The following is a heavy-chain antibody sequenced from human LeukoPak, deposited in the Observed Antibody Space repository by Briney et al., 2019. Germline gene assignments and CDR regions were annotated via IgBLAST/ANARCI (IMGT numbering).Heavy chain of an antibody. D-gene: IGHD3-9*01. V-gene: IGHV3-66*01. CDR2: IYSGGST. Sequence: GGSLRPSCAASGFTFSSYWMHWVRQAPGKGLEWVSVIYSGGSTYYADSVKGRFTISRDNSKNTLYLQMNSLRAEDTAVYYCASFVRYFDWLNGYWGQGTLVTVSS. CDR3: ASFVRYFDWLNGY. J-gene: IGHJ4*02. CDR1: GFTFSSYW.